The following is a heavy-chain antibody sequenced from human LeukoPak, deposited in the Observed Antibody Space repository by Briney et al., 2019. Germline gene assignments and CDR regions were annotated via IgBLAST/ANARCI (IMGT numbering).Heavy chain of an antibody. CDR3: TREDARYYYGSGSYSGVHFDH. CDR1: GFTFGDYV. D-gene: IGHD3-10*01. CDR2: IRSKAYGGTT. V-gene: IGHV3-49*03. J-gene: IGHJ4*02. Sequence: PGGSLRLSCTASGFTFGDYVMTWFRQAPGKGLEWVGFIRSKAYGGTTEYAASVKGRFTISRDDSKSIAYLQMNSLKTEDTAVYFCTREDARYYYGSGSYSGVHFDHWGQGTLVTVSS.